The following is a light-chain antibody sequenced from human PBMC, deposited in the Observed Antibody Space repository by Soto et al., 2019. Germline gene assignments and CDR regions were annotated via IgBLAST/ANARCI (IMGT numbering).Light chain of an antibody. CDR3: AAWDDSLIAYV. J-gene: IGLJ1*01. V-gene: IGLV1-44*01. CDR2: SNN. CDR1: SSNIGTNF. Sequence: QSVLTQPPSASGTPGQRVSISCSGSSSNIGTNFVDWYQQLPGTAPKLLIYSNNQRPSGVPSRFSGSKSGTSASLAISGLQSEDEAEYYCAAWDDSLIAYVFGSGTKVTVL.